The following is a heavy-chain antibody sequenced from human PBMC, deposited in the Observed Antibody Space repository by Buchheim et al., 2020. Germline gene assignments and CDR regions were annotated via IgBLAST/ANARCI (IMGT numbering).Heavy chain of an antibody. Sequence: QVQLQESGPGLVKPSQTLSLTCTVSGGSISSGGYYWSWIRQHPGKGLEWIGYIYYSGSTYYNPSLKSRITISLDTSKNHFSLKLSSVTAADTAVYYCARVATYLTLRQTGEYGMDIWGQGTT. CDR1: GGSISSGGYY. CDR2: IYYSGST. D-gene: IGHD2-8*02. CDR3: ARVATYLTLRQTGEYGMDI. J-gene: IGHJ6*02. V-gene: IGHV4-31*03.